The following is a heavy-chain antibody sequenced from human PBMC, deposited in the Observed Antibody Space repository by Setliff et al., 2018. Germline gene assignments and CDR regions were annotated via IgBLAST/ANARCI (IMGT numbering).Heavy chain of an antibody. CDR2: ISGSGYST. D-gene: IGHD3-22*01. CDR1: GFTFRSYA. CDR3: AGGPRWYDSSGYYFRTDN. J-gene: IGHJ4*02. V-gene: IGHV3-23*01. Sequence: GGSLRLSCAASGFTFRSYAMGWVRQSPGKGLEWVSVISGSGYSTYYADSVKGRFTTSRDNSKNTVFLQMNSLRAEDTAVYYCAGGPRWYDSSGYYFRTDNWGQGTLVTVSS.